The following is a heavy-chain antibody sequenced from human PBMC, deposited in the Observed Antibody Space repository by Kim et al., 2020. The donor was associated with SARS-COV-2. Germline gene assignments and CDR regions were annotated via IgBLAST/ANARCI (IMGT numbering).Heavy chain of an antibody. Sequence: GGSLRLSCAASGFTFSSYGMHWVRQAPGKGLEWVAVIWYDGSNKYYADSVKGRFTISRDNSKNTLYLQMNSLRAEDTAVYYCARDAEWGGWYLDYWGQGTLVTVSS. CDR3: ARDAEWGGWYLDY. CDR2: IWYDGSNK. D-gene: IGHD6-19*01. V-gene: IGHV3-33*01. CDR1: GFTFSSYG. J-gene: IGHJ4*02.